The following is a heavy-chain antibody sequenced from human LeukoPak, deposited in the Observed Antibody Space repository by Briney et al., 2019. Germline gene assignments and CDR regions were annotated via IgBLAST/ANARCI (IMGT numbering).Heavy chain of an antibody. CDR3: AKARDTDMQANDAFDI. J-gene: IGHJ3*02. D-gene: IGHD5-18*01. CDR2: TQQDGSEE. CDR1: GFIFSTYG. Sequence: GGSLRLSCVGSGFIFSTYGMSWVRQTPGRGLEWVANTQQDGSEEYYLDSVKGRFTISRDNAKNSLYLQLNSLRAEDTAIYYCAKARDTDMQANDAFDIWGQGAMVTVSS. V-gene: IGHV3-7*01.